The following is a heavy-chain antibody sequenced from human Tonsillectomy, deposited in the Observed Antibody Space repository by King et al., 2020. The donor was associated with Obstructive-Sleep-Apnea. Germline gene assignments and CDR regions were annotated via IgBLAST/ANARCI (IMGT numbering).Heavy chain of an antibody. Sequence: QLQESGPGLVKPSETLSLTCTVSGGSISTYYWSWIRQPAGKGLEWIGRIYSSGSTNYNPSLQSRVTMSVDTSKNQFSLNLSSVTAADTAVYYCARDFVVIPAAMSVEVRYFDYWGQGTLVTVSS. CDR2: IYSSGST. V-gene: IGHV4-4*07. CDR3: ARDFVVIPAAMSVEVRYFDY. CDR1: GGSISTYY. J-gene: IGHJ4*02. D-gene: IGHD2-2*01.